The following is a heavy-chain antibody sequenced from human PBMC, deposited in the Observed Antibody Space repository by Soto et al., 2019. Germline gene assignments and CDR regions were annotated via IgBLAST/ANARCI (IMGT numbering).Heavy chain of an antibody. CDR2: ISAYTGNT. V-gene: IGHV1-18*01. CDR1: GYTFTSYG. J-gene: IGHJ1*01. Sequence: QVQLVQSGAEVKKPGASVKVSCKASGYTFTSYGISWVRQAPGQGLEWMGWISAYTGNTNYAQRLQGRGTMTTDTSTSTAYMELRSLRSDDTAVYYCARVGLHCSSTSCYPAEYFQHWGQGTLVTVSS. CDR3: ARVGLHCSSTSCYPAEYFQH. D-gene: IGHD2-2*01.